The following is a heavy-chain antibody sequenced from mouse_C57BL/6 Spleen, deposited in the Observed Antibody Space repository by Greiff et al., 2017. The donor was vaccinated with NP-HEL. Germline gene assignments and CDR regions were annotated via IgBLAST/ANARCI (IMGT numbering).Heavy chain of an antibody. J-gene: IGHJ2*01. CDR2: INPYNGDT. CDR3: ARFDSLYGYPSYFDY. CDR1: GYSFTGYF. V-gene: IGHV1-20*01. D-gene: IGHD2-2*01. Sequence: DVKLVESGPELVKPGDSVKISCKASGYSFTGYFMNWVMQSHGKSLEWIGRINPYNGDTFYNQKFKGKATLTVDKSSSTAHMELRSLTSEDSAVYYCARFDSLYGYPSYFDYWGQGTTLTVSS.